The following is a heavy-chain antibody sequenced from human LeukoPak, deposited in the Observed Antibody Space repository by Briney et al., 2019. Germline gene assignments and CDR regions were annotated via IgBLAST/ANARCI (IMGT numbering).Heavy chain of an antibody. Sequence: SQTLSLTCTVSGGSITSGDSYWSWIVQPPGKSLERIGYIYYSGSTSYNPSLKSRLTISLDMSRTQFSLRLSAVTAADTAVYYCARGGGYNFLLYYFDDWGQGSLVTVSS. D-gene: IGHD5-24*01. J-gene: IGHJ4*02. CDR3: ARGGGYNFLLYYFDD. CDR2: IYYSGST. V-gene: IGHV4-30-4*08. CDR1: GGSITSGDSY.